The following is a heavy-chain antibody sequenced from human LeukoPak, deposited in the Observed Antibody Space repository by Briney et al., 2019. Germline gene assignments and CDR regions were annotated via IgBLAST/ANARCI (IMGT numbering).Heavy chain of an antibody. CDR1: GFTFSSYS. CDR2: ISSSSSYI. Sequence: PGESLRLSCAASGFTFSSYSMNWVRQAPVKGLEWVSSISSSSSYIYYADSVKGRFTISRDNAKNSLYLQMNSLRAEDTAVYYCASMAAAGTWGQGTLVTVSS. J-gene: IGHJ4*02. CDR3: ASMAAAGT. D-gene: IGHD6-13*01. V-gene: IGHV3-21*01.